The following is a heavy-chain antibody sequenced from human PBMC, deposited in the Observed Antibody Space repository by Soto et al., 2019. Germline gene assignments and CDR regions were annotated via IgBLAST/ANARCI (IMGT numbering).Heavy chain of an antibody. CDR2: IYYSGST. CDR1: GGSISSYY. J-gene: IGHJ5*02. V-gene: IGHV4-59*08. CDR3: ARVYYDSSAPRGWFDP. Sequence: SETLSLTCTVSGGSISSYYWSWIRQPPGKGLEWIGYIYYSGSTNYNPSLKSRVTISVDTSKNQFSLKLSSVTAADTAVYYCARVYYDSSAPRGWFDPWGQGTLVTVSS. D-gene: IGHD3-22*01.